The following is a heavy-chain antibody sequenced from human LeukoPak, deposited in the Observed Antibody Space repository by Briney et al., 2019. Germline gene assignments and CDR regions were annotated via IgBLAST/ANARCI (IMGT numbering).Heavy chain of an antibody. Sequence: SETLSLTCTVSGGSISSYYWSWIRQPPGKGLEWIGYIYYSGSTNYNPSLKSRVTISVDTSKNQFSLKLSSVTAADTAVYYCARDKRVWFGELSFFDPWGQGTLVTVSS. J-gene: IGHJ5*02. D-gene: IGHD3-10*01. CDR2: IYYSGST. CDR1: GGSISSYY. CDR3: ARDKRVWFGELSFFDP. V-gene: IGHV4-59*12.